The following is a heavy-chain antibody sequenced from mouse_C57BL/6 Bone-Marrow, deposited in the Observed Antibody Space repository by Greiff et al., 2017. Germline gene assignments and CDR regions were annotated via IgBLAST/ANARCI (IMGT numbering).Heavy chain of an antibody. J-gene: IGHJ2*01. CDR1: GYTFTDYE. V-gene: IGHV1-15*01. CDR2: IDPETGGT. D-gene: IGHD1-1*01. CDR3: THYYGSSYGDY. Sequence: VKLMESGAELVRPGASVTLSCKASGYTFTDYEMHWVKQTPVHGLEWIGAIDPETGGTAYNQKFKGKAILTADKSSSTAYMELRSLTSEDSAVYYCTHYYGSSYGDYWGQGTTLTVSS.